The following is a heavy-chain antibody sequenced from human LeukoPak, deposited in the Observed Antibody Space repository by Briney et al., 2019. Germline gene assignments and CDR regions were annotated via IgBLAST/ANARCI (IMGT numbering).Heavy chain of an antibody. J-gene: IGHJ3*02. Sequence: PSQTLSLTCTVSGGSISSGDYYWSWIRQPPGKGLEWIGYIYYSGSTYYNPSLKSRVTISVDTSMNQFPLKLSSVTAADTAVYYCARVVGTRAFDIWGRGTMVTVSS. D-gene: IGHD6-19*01. CDR1: GGSISSGDYY. V-gene: IGHV4-30-4*08. CDR3: ARVVGTRAFDI. CDR2: IYYSGST.